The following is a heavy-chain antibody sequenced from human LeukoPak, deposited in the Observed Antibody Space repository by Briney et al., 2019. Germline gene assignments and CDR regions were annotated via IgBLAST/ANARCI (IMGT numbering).Heavy chain of an antibody. CDR3: ASASSRQGDWFDP. J-gene: IGHJ5*02. Sequence: GSLRLSCAASGFTFSSYSVNWVRQAPGKGLEWVSSISSSSSYIYYADSVKGRFTISRDNAKNSLYLQMNSLRAEDTAVYYCASASSRQGDWFDPWGQGTLVTVSS. CDR2: ISSSSSYI. D-gene: IGHD6-13*01. V-gene: IGHV3-21*01. CDR1: GFTFSSYS.